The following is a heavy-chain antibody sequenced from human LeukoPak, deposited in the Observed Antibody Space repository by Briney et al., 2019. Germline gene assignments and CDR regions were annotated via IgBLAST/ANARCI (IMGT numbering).Heavy chain of an antibody. CDR1: GFTFSSYE. Sequence: GGSLRLSCAASGFTFSSYEMNWVRQAPGKGLEWVSYISSSGSTIYYADSVKGRFTISRDNAKNPLYLQMNSLRAEDTAVYYCARGRLRQGWFDPWGQGTLVTVSS. CDR3: ARGRLRQGWFDP. D-gene: IGHD4-17*01. J-gene: IGHJ5*02. V-gene: IGHV3-48*03. CDR2: ISSSGSTI.